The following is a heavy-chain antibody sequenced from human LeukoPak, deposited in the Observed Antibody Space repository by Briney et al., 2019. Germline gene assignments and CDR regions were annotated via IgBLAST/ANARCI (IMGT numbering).Heavy chain of an antibody. CDR3: ARAPRWLQCIWYFDY. J-gene: IGHJ4*02. CDR2: MSYDGSNI. D-gene: IGHD5-24*01. CDR1: GFTFSSYA. V-gene: IGHV3-30*01. Sequence: GGSLRLSCAASGFTFSSYAMHWVRQAPGKGLEWVAVMSYDGSNIFYADSVKGRFTISRDNSKNTLYLQMNSLRAEDTAVYYCARAPRWLQCIWYFDYWDQGTLVTVSS.